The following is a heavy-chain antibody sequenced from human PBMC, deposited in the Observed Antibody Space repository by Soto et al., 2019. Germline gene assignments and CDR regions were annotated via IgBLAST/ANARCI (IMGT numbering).Heavy chain of an antibody. Sequence: SETLSLTCTVSGGSISSYYWSWIRQPPGKGLEWIGYIYYSGSTNYNPSLKSRVTISVDTSKNQFSLKLSSVTAADTAVYYCARVTGNYDFWSGYYYYYMDVWGKGTTVTVSS. D-gene: IGHD3-3*01. CDR3: ARVTGNYDFWSGYYYYYMDV. CDR2: IYYSGST. CDR1: GGSISSYY. J-gene: IGHJ6*03. V-gene: IGHV4-59*01.